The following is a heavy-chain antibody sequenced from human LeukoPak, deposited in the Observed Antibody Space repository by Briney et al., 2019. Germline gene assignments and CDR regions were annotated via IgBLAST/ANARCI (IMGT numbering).Heavy chain of an antibody. J-gene: IGHJ4*02. V-gene: IGHV4-30-4*08. CDR3: ARDHYGSGMFDY. CDR1: DGSISSGDYY. Sequence: PSQTLSLTCTVSDGSISSGDYYWSWIRQPPGKGLEWIGYIYYSGSTYYNPSLKSRVTISVDTSKNQFSLKLSSVTAADTAVYYCARDHYGSGMFDYWGQGTLVTVSS. D-gene: IGHD3-10*01. CDR2: IYYSGST.